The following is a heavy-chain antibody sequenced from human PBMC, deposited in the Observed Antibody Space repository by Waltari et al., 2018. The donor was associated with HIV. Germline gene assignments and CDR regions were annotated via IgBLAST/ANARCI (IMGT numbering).Heavy chain of an antibody. D-gene: IGHD6-19*01. CDR1: GFTFSSYW. V-gene: IGHV3-74*01. J-gene: IGHJ2*01. CDR2: INREGRST. CDR3: ARAMFGSGWAWYFDL. Sequence: EVQLVESGGGLVQPGGSLRLSCAVSGFTFSSYWMHWVRQVPGKGLVWVSRINREGRSTNYADSVKGRFTSSRDNAKNTRYLQMNSLRAEDTAVYYCARAMFGSGWAWYFDLWGRGTLVTVSS.